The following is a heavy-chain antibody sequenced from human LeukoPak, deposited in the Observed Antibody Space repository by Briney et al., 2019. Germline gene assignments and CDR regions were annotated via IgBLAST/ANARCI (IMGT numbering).Heavy chain of an antibody. J-gene: IGHJ4*02. CDR3: ARSYSSSWYYFDY. CDR2: IWYDGSNK. Sequence: GGSLRLSCAASGFTFSSYGMHWVRPAPGKGLEWVAVIWYDGSNKYYADSVKGRFTISRDNSKNTLYLQMNSLRAEDTAVYYCARSYSSSWYYFDYWGQGTLVTVSS. D-gene: IGHD6-13*01. CDR1: GFTFSSYG. V-gene: IGHV3-33*01.